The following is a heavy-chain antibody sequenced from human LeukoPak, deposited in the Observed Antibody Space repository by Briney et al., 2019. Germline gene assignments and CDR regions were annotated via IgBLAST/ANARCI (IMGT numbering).Heavy chain of an antibody. CDR2: IYYSGST. CDR3: ATNYCSGGSCYSEGAFDI. J-gene: IGHJ3*02. Sequence: SETLSLTCTVSGGSISSSSYYWGWIRQPPGKGLEWIGSIYYSGSTYYNPSLKSRVTISVDTSKNQFSLKLSSVTAADTAVYYCATNYCSGGSCYSEGAFDIWGQGTMVTVPS. D-gene: IGHD2-15*01. V-gene: IGHV4-39*01. CDR1: GGSISSSSYY.